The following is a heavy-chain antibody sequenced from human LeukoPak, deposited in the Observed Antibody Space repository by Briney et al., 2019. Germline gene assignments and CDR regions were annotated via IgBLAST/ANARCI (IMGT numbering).Heavy chain of an antibody. V-gene: IGHV1-69*05. D-gene: IGHD1-26*01. J-gene: IGHJ4*02. CDR2: IIPIFGTA. Sequence: GASVKVSCKASGGTFSSYAISWVRQAPGQGLEWMGGIIPIFGTANYAQKFQGRVTITTDEYTSTAYMELSSLRSEDTAVYYCARVNLVGATHFDYWGQGTLVTVSS. CDR3: ARVNLVGATHFDY. CDR1: GGTFSSYA.